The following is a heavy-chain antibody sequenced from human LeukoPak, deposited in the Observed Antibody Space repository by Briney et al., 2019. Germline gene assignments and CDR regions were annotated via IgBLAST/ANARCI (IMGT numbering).Heavy chain of an antibody. CDR2: ISSSSSYI. CDR1: GFTFSSYS. D-gene: IGHD6-6*01. Sequence: GGSLRLSCAASGFTFSSYSMNWVRQAPGKGLEWVSSISSSSSYIYYADSVEGRFTISRDNAKNSLYLQMNSLRAEDTAVYYCARDPSNIVPEYFQHWGQGTLVTVSS. CDR3: ARDPSNIVPEYFQH. V-gene: IGHV3-21*01. J-gene: IGHJ1*01.